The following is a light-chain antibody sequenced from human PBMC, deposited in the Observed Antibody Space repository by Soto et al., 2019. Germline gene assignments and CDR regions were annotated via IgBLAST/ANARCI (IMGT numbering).Light chain of an antibody. V-gene: IGKV3-20*01. Sequence: EIVLTQSPGSLSLSPGERATLSCRASQSVDSTFFAWYQKKPGQAPRLLIYGASKRATGIPDRFSGSGSGTDFTLTISRLAPEDFAVYYCQQYMSSVTFGQGTKVEIK. CDR2: GAS. J-gene: IGKJ1*01. CDR1: QSVDSTF. CDR3: QQYMSSVT.